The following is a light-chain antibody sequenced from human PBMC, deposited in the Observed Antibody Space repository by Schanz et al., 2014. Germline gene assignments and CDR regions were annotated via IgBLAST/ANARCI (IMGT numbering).Light chain of an antibody. Sequence: QSALTQPPSASGSPGQLVTISCTGTSSDIGRYNYVSWYQHHPGKAPKLLIYDVTKRPSGVPDRFSGSKSGNTASLTVSGLQAEDEADYYCSSNGGVNIYVFGTGTKLTVL. J-gene: IGLJ1*01. CDR1: SSDIGRYNY. CDR2: DVT. V-gene: IGLV2-8*01. CDR3: SSNGGVNIYV.